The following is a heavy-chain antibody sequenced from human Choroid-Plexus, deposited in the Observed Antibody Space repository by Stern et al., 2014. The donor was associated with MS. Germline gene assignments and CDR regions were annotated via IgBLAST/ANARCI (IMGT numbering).Heavy chain of an antibody. CDR3: AKDRQYLTYFFDH. V-gene: IGHV3-30*18. J-gene: IGHJ5*02. CDR1: GFTFGSCA. D-gene: IGHD2/OR15-2a*01. Sequence: VQLVESGGGVVQPGRPLRLSCVASGFTFGSCAMHWVRQAPGTGLEWVAGLSYDGGNKYYADSVKGRFTISRDNSQNTLYMQMSSLRPEDTAVYYCAKDRQYLTYFFDHWGQGSLVTVSS. CDR2: LSYDGGNK.